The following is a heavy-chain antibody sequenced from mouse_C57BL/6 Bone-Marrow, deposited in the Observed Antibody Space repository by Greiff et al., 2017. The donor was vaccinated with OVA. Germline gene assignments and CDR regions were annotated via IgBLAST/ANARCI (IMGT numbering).Heavy chain of an antibody. V-gene: IGHV1-26*01. CDR3: ARDGYYWFAY. CDR1: GYTFTDYY. CDR2: INPNNGGT. J-gene: IGHJ3*01. Sequence: EVQLQQSGPELVKPGASVKISCKASGYTFTDYYMNWVKQSHGKSLEWIGDINPNNGGTRYNQKFKGKATLTVDKSSSTAYMELRSLTSEYSAVYYCARDGYYWFAYWGQGTLVTVSA. D-gene: IGHD2-3*01.